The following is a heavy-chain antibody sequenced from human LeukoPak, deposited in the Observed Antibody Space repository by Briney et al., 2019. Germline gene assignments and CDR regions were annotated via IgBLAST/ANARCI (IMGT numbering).Heavy chain of an antibody. CDR3: ARTLVGASFDY. CDR1: GGSISSYY. Sequence: SETLSLTCTVSGGSISSYYWSWIRQPPGKGLEWIGYVDYSGSTNSNPSLKSRVTISVDTSKNQFSLKLSSVTAADTAVYYCARTLVGASFDYWGQGTLVTVSS. V-gene: IGHV4-59*01. CDR2: VDYSGST. D-gene: IGHD1-26*01. J-gene: IGHJ4*02.